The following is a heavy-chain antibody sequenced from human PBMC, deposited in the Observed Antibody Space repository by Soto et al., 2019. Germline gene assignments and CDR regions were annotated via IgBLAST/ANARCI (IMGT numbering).Heavy chain of an antibody. CDR3: ARLLIVEAPAAKLYALAY. V-gene: IGHV4-31*03. Sequence: NPSETLSLTCTVSGGSISSGGYYWSWIRQHPGKGLEWIGYIYYSGSTYYNPSLKSRVTISVDTSKNQFSLKLSSVTAADTAVYYCARLLIVEAPAAKLYALAYRGEVTLVIVAS. D-gene: IGHD2-2*01. J-gene: IGHJ4*02. CDR1: GGSISSGGYY. CDR2: IYYSGST.